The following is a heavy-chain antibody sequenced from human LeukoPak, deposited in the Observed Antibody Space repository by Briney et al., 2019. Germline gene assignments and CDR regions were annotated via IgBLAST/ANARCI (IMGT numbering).Heavy chain of an antibody. CDR3: ARMGGEGSGLYYYYYYMDV. V-gene: IGHV4-4*07. Sequence: SETLSLTCTVSGGSISSYYWSWIRQPAGKGLEWIGRIYTSGSTNYNPSLKSRVTISVDTSKNQFSLKLSSVTAADTAVYYCARMGGEGSGLYYYYYYMDVWGKGTTVTVSS. D-gene: IGHD2-21*01. CDR1: GGSISSYY. J-gene: IGHJ6*03. CDR2: IYTSGST.